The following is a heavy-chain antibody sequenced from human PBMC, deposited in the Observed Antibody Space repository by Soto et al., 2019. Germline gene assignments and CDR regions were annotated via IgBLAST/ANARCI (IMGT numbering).Heavy chain of an antibody. J-gene: IGHJ4*02. CDR3: ASWGLDYYDSIIFDY. Sequence: SETLSLTCTVSGGSISSYYWSWIRQPPGKGLKWIGYIYYSGSTNYNPSLKSRVTISVDTSKNQFSLKLSSVTAADTAVYYCASWGLDYYDSIIFDYWGQRTLVTVSS. CDR2: IYYSGST. V-gene: IGHV4-59*01. D-gene: IGHD3-22*01. CDR1: GGSISSYY.